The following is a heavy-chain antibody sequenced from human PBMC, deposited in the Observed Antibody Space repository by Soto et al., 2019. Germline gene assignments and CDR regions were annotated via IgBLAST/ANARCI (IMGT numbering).Heavy chain of an antibody. Sequence: PGESLKISCKGSGYSFTSYWIGWVRQMPGKGLEWMGIIYPGDSDTRYSPSFQGQVTISADKSISTAYLQWSSLKASDTAMYYCASSLKDWDDILKASYYYYGMDVWGQGTTVTVSS. D-gene: IGHD3-9*01. V-gene: IGHV5-51*01. CDR2: IYPGDSDT. J-gene: IGHJ6*02. CDR3: ASSLKDWDDILKASYYYYGMDV. CDR1: GYSFTSYW.